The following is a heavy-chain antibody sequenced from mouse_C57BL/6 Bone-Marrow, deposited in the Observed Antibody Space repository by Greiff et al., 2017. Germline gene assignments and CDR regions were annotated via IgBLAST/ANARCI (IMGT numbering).Heavy chain of an antibody. V-gene: IGHV1-39*01. CDR3: ARYYSNPFYYAMDD. CDR1: GYSFTDYN. CDR2: INPNYGTT. J-gene: IGHJ4*01. D-gene: IGHD2-5*01. Sequence: VQLQQSGPELVKPGASVKISCKASGYSFTDYNMNWVKQSNGKNLEWIGVINPNYGTTSYNQKFKGKATLTVDQSSSTAYMQLNSLTSEDSAVYYCARYYSNPFYYAMDDWGQGTSVTVSS.